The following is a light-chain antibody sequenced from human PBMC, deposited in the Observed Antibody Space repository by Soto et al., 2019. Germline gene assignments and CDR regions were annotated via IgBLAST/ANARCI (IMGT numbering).Light chain of an antibody. CDR1: SSDVGSYNL. J-gene: IGLJ2*01. CDR2: EGS. Sequence: QSALTQPASVSGSPGQSITISCTGTSSDVGSYNLVSWYQQHPGKAPKLMIYEGSKRPSGVSNRFSGSKSGNTASLTISGLQAEDEADYYCCSYAGSLVFGGGTKLTVL. CDR3: CSYAGSLV. V-gene: IGLV2-23*01.